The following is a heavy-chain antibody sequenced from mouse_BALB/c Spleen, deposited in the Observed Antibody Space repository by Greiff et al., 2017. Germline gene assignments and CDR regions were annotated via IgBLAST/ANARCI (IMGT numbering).Heavy chain of an antibody. J-gene: IGHJ3*01. CDR1: GFSLSRYS. CDR2: IWGGGST. V-gene: IGHV2-6-4*01. Sequence: VKVVESGPGLVAPSQSLSITCTVSGFSLSRYSVHWVRQPPGKGLEWLGMIWGGGSTDYNSALKSRLSISKDNSKSQVFLKMNSLQTDDTAMYYCARKGDGYDVSWFAYWGQGTLVTVSA. D-gene: IGHD2-2*01. CDR3: ARKGDGYDVSWFAY.